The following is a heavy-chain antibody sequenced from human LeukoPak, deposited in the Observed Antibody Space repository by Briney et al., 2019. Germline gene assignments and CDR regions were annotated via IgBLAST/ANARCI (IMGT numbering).Heavy chain of an antibody. D-gene: IGHD3-3*01. CDR2: ITSKSSYT. V-gene: IGHV3-21*01. J-gene: IGHJ4*02. CDR1: GFTFSTYS. CDR3: ARDGVAGTY. Sequence: GGTLRLSCAASGFTFSTYSMNWVRQAPGKGLEWVSSITSKSSYTYYADSVKGRFTISRDNAKNSLYLQMNSLRAEDTAVYYCARDGVAGTYWGQGILVTVSS.